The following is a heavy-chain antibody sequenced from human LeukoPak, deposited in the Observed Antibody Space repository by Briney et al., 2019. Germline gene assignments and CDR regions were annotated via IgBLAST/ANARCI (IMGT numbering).Heavy chain of an antibody. D-gene: IGHD6-13*01. Sequence: PSETLSLTCTVSGGSISSYYWSWIRQPPGKGLEWIGEINHSGSTNYNPSLKSRVTISVDTSKNQFSLKLSSVTAADTAVYFAAAGRAGYYYYYMDVWGKGTTVTVSS. CDR1: GGSISSYY. CDR2: INHSGST. CDR3: AAGRAGYYYYYMDV. V-gene: IGHV4-34*01. J-gene: IGHJ6*03.